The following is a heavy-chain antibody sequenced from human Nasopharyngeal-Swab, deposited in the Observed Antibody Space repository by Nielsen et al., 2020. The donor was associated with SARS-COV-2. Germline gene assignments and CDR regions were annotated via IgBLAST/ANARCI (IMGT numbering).Heavy chain of an antibody. CDR1: GFTFSSYA. CDR2: ISSNGGST. D-gene: IGHD4-11*01. J-gene: IGHJ6*03. V-gene: IGHV3-64*04. CDR3: AKDLNSNFLNYMDV. Sequence: GSLRLSCSASGFTFSSYAMHWVRQAPGKGLEYVSVISSNGGSTYYADSVKGRLTISRDNSKSTLYLQMNSLRAEDTAAYYCAKDLNSNFLNYMDVWGKGTTVSVSS.